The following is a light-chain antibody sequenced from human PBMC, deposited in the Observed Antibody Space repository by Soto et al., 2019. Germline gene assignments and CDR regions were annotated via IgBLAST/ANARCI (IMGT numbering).Light chain of an antibody. J-gene: IGKJ2*01. CDR2: ATS. V-gene: IGKV3-15*01. CDR3: LQYNNWPWYT. CDR1: QSLDGN. Sequence: EIVMTQSPATLSVSPGQRATLSCRASQSLDGNLAWYQQKPGQAPRLLIYATSTRATGVPARFSGSGSGTEFTLTITSLQPDDFAVYYCLQYNNWPWYTFGQGTKLEIK.